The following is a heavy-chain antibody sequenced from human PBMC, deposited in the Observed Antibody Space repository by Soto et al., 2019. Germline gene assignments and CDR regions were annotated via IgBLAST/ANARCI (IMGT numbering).Heavy chain of an antibody. V-gene: IGHV3-48*02. CDR3: VRDDQWDFDV. D-gene: IGHD1-26*01. Sequence: EVQLVESGGGLVQPRRSLRISCAASGFTFSRYAMNWVRQAPGKGLEWVSYISVGGGSIFYADSVKGRFTISRDDAQNSVYLQMNTLRDEYTALYYCVRDDQWDFDVWGQGTMVIVSS. J-gene: IGHJ3*01. CDR2: ISVGGGSI. CDR1: GFTFSRYA.